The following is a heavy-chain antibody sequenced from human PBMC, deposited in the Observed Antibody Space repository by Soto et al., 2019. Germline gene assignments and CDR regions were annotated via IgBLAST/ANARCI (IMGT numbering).Heavy chain of an antibody. D-gene: IGHD3-3*01. V-gene: IGHV3-30*02. CDR1: GFTFSSYG. CDR2: IWYDGSNK. Sequence: GGSLRLSCAASGFTFSSYGMHWVRQAPGKGLEWVAVIWYDGSNKYYADSVKGRFTISRDNSKNTLYLQMNSLRAEDTAVYYCAKVEYDFWSGYPPYYYYGMDVWGQGTTVTVSS. CDR3: AKVEYDFWSGYPPYYYYGMDV. J-gene: IGHJ6*02.